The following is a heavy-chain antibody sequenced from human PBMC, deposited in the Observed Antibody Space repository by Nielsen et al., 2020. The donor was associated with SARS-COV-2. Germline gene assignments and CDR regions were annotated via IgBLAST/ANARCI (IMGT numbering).Heavy chain of an antibody. V-gene: IGHV5-51*01. J-gene: IGHJ5*02. CDR1: GYSFSDDW. D-gene: IGHD3-16*01. Sequence: GESLKISCQGSGYSFSDDWIGWVRQMPGRGPEWMGIIYPGDSDTRYSPSFQGQVTISVDKSINTAYLQWSSLKASDTAIYYCARHLVEKATVTPFDPWGQGTLVTVSS. CDR2: IYPGDSDT. CDR3: ARHLVEKATVTPFDP.